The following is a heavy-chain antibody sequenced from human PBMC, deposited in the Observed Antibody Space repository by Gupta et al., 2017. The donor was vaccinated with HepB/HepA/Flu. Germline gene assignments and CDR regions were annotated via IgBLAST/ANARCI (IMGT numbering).Heavy chain of an antibody. CDR1: GFSLSTSGVS. V-gene: IGHV2-5*02. CDR2: IYWDDDK. CDR3: AHRGFWYDILTGYYTNWFDP. D-gene: IGHD3-9*01. J-gene: IGHJ5*02. Sequence: QITLKESGPTLVKPTQTLTLTCTFSGFSLSTSGVSVGWIRQPPGKALEWLALIYWDDDKRYSPSLKSRLTITKDTSKNQVVLTMTNMDPVDTATYYCAHRGFWYDILTGYYTNWFDPWGQGTLVTVSS.